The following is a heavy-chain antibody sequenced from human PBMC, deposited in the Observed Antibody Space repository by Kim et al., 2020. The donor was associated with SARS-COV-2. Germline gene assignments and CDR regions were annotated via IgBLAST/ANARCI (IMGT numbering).Heavy chain of an antibody. CDR1: GFTFSSYG. V-gene: IGHV3-33*06. CDR2: IWYDGSNK. D-gene: IGHD4-17*01. Sequence: GGSLRLSCAASGFTFSSYGMHWVRQAPGKGLEWVAVIWYDGSNKYYADSVKGRFTISRDNSKNTLYLQMNSLRAEDTAVYYCAKDCQDDDGDNWYNGRDVGGQGTTVTVPS. J-gene: IGHJ6*02. CDR3: AKDCQDDDGDNWYNGRDV.